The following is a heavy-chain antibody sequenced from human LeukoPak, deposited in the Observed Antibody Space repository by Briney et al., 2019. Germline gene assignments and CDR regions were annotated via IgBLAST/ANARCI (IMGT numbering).Heavy chain of an antibody. Sequence: ASVKVSCKASGYTFTSYYMHWVRQAPGQGLEWMGIINPSGGSTTYAQKFQGRVTMTRDTSTSTAHMELRSLRSEDTAVYYCAREPSPMVRGYSPSYWGQGTLVTVSS. V-gene: IGHV1-46*01. CDR1: GYTFTSYY. D-gene: IGHD3-10*01. CDR2: INPSGGST. J-gene: IGHJ4*02. CDR3: AREPSPMVRGYSPSY.